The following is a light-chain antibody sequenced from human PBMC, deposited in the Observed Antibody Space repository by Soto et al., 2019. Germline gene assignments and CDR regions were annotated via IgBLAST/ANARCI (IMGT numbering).Light chain of an antibody. Sequence: DIQLTQSPSTLSASVGDRVTITCRASQTISSWLAWYQQKPGKAPKLLIYETSNLDSGVPSRFSGSGSGTEFTLTISSLQPDDFATYYCQYYNDYCWTFDQGTKVEIK. CDR1: QTISSW. V-gene: IGKV1-5*03. J-gene: IGKJ1*01. CDR3: QYYNDYCWT. CDR2: ETS.